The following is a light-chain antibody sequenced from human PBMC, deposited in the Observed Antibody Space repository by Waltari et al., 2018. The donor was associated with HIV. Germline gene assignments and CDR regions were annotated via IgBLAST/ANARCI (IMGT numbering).Light chain of an antibody. CDR3: VGWDASLSAYV. V-gene: IGLV1-47*01. CDR2: KNI. CDR1: SSNNGTDN. J-gene: IGLJ1*01. Sequence: QPVLPQPPSASGTPGQRVTISRSGSSSNNGTDNVYWYQQLPGTTPKLPIYKNIQRPSGVPDRFAGSKSGTSAYLAISGLRSEDEADYYCVGWDASLSAYVFGAGTKVTVL.